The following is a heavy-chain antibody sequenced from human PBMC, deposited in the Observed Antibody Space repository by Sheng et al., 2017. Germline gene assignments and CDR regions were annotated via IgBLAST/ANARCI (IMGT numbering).Heavy chain of an antibody. V-gene: IGHV1-2*02. J-gene: IGHJ4*01. CDR1: GYTFTGYY. CDR2: INPSSGDT. CDR3: ARDPARPNRFDY. Sequence: QVQLVQSGAEVKKPGASVKVSCKASGYTFTGYYIHWVRQAPGQGLEWMGWINPSSGDTNYAQKFQGRGHHDQGHVHQHSLRGAEQAGDLTTRPYINCARDPARPNRFDYWGQ.